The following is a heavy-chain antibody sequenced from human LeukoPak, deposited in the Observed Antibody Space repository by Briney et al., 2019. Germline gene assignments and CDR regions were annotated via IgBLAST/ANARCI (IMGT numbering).Heavy chain of an antibody. Sequence: ASVKVSCKASGYTFTDYYIHWVRRAPGQGLEWMGWIDPRSGGTRCTQKFQGRVTMTRDTSISTVYLDLSGMTFDDTAPYYCATDNYGTLDYWGQGTLVTVSS. J-gene: IGHJ4*02. CDR3: ATDNYGTLDY. D-gene: IGHD3-16*01. V-gene: IGHV1-2*02. CDR1: GYTFTDYY. CDR2: IDPRSGGT.